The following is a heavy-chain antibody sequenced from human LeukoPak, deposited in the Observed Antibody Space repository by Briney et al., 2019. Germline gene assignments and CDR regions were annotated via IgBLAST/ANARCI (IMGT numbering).Heavy chain of an antibody. CDR3: ASQGMVYAIGWSAFDI. D-gene: IGHD2-8*01. J-gene: IGHJ3*02. V-gene: IGHV4-59*08. Sequence: PSETLSLTCAVYGGSFSGYYWSWIRQPPGKGLEWIGYIYYSGSTNYNPSLKSRVTISVDTSKNQFSLKLSSVTAADTAVYYCASQGMVYAIGWSAFDIWGQGTMVTVSS. CDR1: GGSFSGYY. CDR2: IYYSGST.